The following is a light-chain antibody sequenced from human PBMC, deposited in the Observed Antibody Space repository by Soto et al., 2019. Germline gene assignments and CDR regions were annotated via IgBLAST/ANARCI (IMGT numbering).Light chain of an antibody. V-gene: IGLV1-36*01. Sequence: QSVLTQPPSVSEAPRQRVTISCSGSSSNIGNNAVNWYQQLPGKAPKLLIYYDDLLPSGVSDRFSGSKSGTSASLAISGLQSEDEADYYWAAWDDILNGVVFGGGTKLTVI. CDR3: AAWDDILNGVV. CDR1: SSNIGNNA. J-gene: IGLJ2*01. CDR2: YDD.